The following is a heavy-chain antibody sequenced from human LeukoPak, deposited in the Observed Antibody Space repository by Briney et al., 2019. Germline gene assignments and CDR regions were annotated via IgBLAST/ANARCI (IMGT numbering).Heavy chain of an antibody. D-gene: IGHD2-2*01. CDR3: ARDPSHCSSTSCYAQFGYYYYMDV. Sequence: EASVKVSCKASGYTFTGHYMHWVRQAPGQGLEWMGWINPNSGGTNYAQKFQGRVTMTRDTSISTAYMELSRLRSDDTAVYYCARDPSHCSSTSCYAQFGYYYYMDVWGKGTTVTISS. CDR1: GYTFTGHY. J-gene: IGHJ6*03. CDR2: INPNSGGT. V-gene: IGHV1-2*02.